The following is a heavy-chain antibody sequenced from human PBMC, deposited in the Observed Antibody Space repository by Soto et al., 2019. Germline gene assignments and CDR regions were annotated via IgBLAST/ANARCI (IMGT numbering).Heavy chain of an antibody. CDR1: GGTFSSYA. Sequence: QVQLVQSGAEVKKPGSSVKVSCKASGGTFSSYAISWVRQAPVQGLEWMGGILPIFGTANYAQKFQGRVKITADESTSTAYMELRSLRSEDTAVYYCARIRVVVPDLFDYWGQGPLVTVSS. CDR2: ILPIFGTA. J-gene: IGHJ4*02. V-gene: IGHV1-69*12. CDR3: ARIRVVVPDLFDY. D-gene: IGHD2-21*01.